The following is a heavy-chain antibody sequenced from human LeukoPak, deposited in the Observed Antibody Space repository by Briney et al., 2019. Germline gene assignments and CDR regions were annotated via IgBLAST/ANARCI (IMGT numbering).Heavy chain of an antibody. Sequence: GSLRLSCEASGFTFGSHAMYWVRQAPGKGLEWVAGIFGSGGSPHYADPVKGRFTISRDNSRNTVYLQINSLRAEDAAVYYCGKTTVGYSSGQKPAWPVDYWGQGTLVTVSS. CDR2: IFGSGGSP. V-gene: IGHV3-23*01. CDR3: GKTTVGYSSGQKPAWPVDY. J-gene: IGHJ4*02. D-gene: IGHD5-18*01. CDR1: GFTFGSHA.